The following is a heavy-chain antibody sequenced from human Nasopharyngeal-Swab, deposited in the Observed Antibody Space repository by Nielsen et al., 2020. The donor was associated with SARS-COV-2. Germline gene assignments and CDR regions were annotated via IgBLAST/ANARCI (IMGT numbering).Heavy chain of an antibody. Sequence: ASVKVSCKASGYTFTSFGISWVRQAPGQGLEWMGWISSYNGDTHYAHSLQGRITMTTDTSTSTAYLELRSLRSDDTAMYYCATAYGSVSSPEYWGQGTRVTVSS. CDR1: GYTFTSFG. V-gene: IGHV1-18*01. CDR3: ATAYGSVSSPEY. J-gene: IGHJ4*02. D-gene: IGHD3-10*01. CDR2: ISSYNGDT.